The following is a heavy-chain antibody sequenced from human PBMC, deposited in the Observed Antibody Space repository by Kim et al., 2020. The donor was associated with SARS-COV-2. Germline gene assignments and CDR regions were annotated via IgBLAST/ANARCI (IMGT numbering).Heavy chain of an antibody. CDR2: IWYDGSNK. J-gene: IGHJ3*02. CDR1: GFTFSSYG. Sequence: GGSLRLSCAASGFTFSSYGMHWVRQAPGKGLEWVAVIWYDGSNKYYVDSVKGRFTISRDNSKNTLYLQMNSLRAEDTAVYYCARDGTAIVGTPRGAFDIWGQGTMVTVSS. V-gene: IGHV3-33*01. CDR3: ARDGTAIVGTPRGAFDI. D-gene: IGHD1-26*01.